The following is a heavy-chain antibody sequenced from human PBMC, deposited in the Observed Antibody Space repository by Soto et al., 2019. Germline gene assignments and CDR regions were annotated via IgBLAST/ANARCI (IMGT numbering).Heavy chain of an antibody. CDR1: GFTFSSYS. D-gene: IGHD3-9*01. V-gene: IGHV3-48*02. J-gene: IGHJ6*02. CDR3: AGEYYDILTGYSRAPYYYYGMDV. CDR2: ISSSSSTI. Sequence: SLRLSCAASGFTFSSYSMNWVRQAPGKGLEWVSYISSSSSTIYYADSVKGRFTISRDNAKNSLYLQMNSLRDEDTAVYCCAGEYYDILTGYSRAPYYYYGMDVWGQGTTVTVSS.